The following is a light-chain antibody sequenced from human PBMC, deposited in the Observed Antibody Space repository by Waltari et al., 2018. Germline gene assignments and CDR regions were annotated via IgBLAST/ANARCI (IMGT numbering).Light chain of an antibody. V-gene: IGKV3-20*01. CDR3: HLYGSART. CDR2: GVS. CDR1: QIVSNNY. Sequence: NVLTQSPGTLSLSPGERATPPCRASQIVSNNYLAWYQQQPGQAPRLLIYGVSSRATGIPDRFSGSGSGTDFTLTISRLEPEDSAVYFCHLYGSARTFGGGTKVEIK. J-gene: IGKJ4*01.